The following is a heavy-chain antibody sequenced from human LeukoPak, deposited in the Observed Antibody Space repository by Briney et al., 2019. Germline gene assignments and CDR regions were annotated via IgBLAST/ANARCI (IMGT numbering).Heavy chain of an antibody. CDR3: ASVATPDLNSYYFDY. V-gene: IGHV1-69*05. J-gene: IGHJ4*02. CDR2: IIPIFGTA. D-gene: IGHD2-15*01. CDR1: GGTFSSYA. Sequence: ASVKVSCKASGGTFSSYAISWVRQAPGQGLEWMGGIIPIFGTANYAQKFQGRVTITTDESTSTAYMELSSLRSGDTAVYYCASVATPDLNSYYFDYWGQGTLVTVSS.